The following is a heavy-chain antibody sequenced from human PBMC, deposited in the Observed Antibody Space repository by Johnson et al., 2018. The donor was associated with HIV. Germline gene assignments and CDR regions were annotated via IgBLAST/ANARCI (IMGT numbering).Heavy chain of an antibody. CDR3: ARDPDI. Sequence: QVQLVESGGGVVQPGRSLRLSCAASGFTFSTYAMHWVRQAPGKGLEWVAVISYDGSNKYYADSVKGRFTISRDNSKNTLYLQMNSLRAEDTAVDYCARDPDIWGQGTMFTVSS. J-gene: IGHJ3*02. CDR1: GFTFSTYA. CDR2: ISYDGSNK. V-gene: IGHV3-30*04.